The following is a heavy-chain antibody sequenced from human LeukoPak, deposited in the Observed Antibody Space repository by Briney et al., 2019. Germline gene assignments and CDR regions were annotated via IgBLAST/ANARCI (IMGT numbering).Heavy chain of an antibody. J-gene: IGHJ4*02. CDR3: AKPLPRYCSGGSCYYFDY. CDR2: ISGSGGST. D-gene: IGHD2-15*01. CDR1: GFTFSSYA. V-gene: IGHV3-23*01. Sequence: GGSLRLSCAASGFTFSSYAMSWVRQAPGKGLEWVSAISGSGGSTYYADSVKGRFTISRDNSKNTLYLQMSSLRAEDTAVYYCAKPLPRYCSGGSCYYFDYWGQGTLVTVSS.